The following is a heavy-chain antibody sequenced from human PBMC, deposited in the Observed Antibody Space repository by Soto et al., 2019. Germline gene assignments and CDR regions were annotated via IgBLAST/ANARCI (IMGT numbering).Heavy chain of an antibody. CDR2: ISSSSSYI. CDR3: ARDQPGYSYGYGLGY. J-gene: IGHJ4*02. Sequence: GSLRLSCAASGFTFSSYSMNWFRQAPGKGLEWVSSISSSSSYIYYADSVKGRFTISRDNAKNSLYLQMNSLRAEDTAVYYCARDQPGYSYGYGLGYWGQGTLVTVSS. CDR1: GFTFSSYS. V-gene: IGHV3-21*01. D-gene: IGHD5-18*01.